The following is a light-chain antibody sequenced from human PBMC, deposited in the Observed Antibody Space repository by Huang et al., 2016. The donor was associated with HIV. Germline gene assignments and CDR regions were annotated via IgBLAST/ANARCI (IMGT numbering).Light chain of an antibody. CDR1: QSISSY. V-gene: IGKV1-39*01. Sequence: DIQMTQSPSSLSASVGDRVTITCRASQSISSYLNWYQQKPGKAPKLLIYAASSVQSGVPSRFSGSGSRTIFTLTISSLQPEDFAIYYCQQSYSTLPTFGQGTKVEIK. CDR2: AAS. CDR3: QQSYSTLPT. J-gene: IGKJ1*01.